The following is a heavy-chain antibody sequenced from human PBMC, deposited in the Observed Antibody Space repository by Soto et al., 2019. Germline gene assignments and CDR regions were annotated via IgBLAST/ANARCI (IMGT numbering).Heavy chain of an antibody. Sequence: GPLRLSCAASVFTFSSYAMSWVRQAPGKGLDWVSAISGSGGSTYYADSVKGRFTISRDNSKNTLYLQMNSLRAEDTAVYFCAKTIVGASWGQGTLVTVSS. J-gene: IGHJ5*02. CDR1: VFTFSSYA. CDR2: ISGSGGST. CDR3: AKTIVGAS. V-gene: IGHV3-23*01. D-gene: IGHD1-26*01.